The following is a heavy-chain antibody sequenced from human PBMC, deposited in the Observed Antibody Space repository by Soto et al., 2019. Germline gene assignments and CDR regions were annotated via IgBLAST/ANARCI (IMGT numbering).Heavy chain of an antibody. J-gene: IGHJ6*03. CDR1: GGSISSYY. V-gene: IGHV4-59*08. D-gene: IGHD3-3*01. CDR3: ARHTVYYDFWTGDLSYYYMDV. CDR2: IYYSGST. Sequence: SETLSLTCTVSGGSISSYYWSWIRQPPGKGLEWIGYIYYSGSTNYNPSLKSRVTISVDTSKNQFSLKLSSVTAADTAVYYCARHTVYYDFWTGDLSYYYMDVWGKGTTVTVSS.